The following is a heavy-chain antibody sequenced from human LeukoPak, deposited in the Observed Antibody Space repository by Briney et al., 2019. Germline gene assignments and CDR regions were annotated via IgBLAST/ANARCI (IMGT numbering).Heavy chain of an antibody. J-gene: IGHJ3*02. CDR1: GFTLSSYW. CDR2: ISWNSGSI. Sequence: GGSLRLSCAASGFTLSSYWMHWVRQAPGKGLEWVSGISWNSGSIGYADSVKGRFTISRDNAKNSLYLQMNSLRAEDTALYYCAKDSVVAATRGAFDIWGQGTMVTVSS. D-gene: IGHD2-15*01. V-gene: IGHV3-9*01. CDR3: AKDSVVAATRGAFDI.